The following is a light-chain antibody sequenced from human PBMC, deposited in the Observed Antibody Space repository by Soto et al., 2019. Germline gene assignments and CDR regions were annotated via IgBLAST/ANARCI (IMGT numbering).Light chain of an antibody. CDR2: DAS. Sequence: EIVLTQSPATLSLSPGERATLSCRASPSVSSYLAWYQQKPGQAPRLLIYDASNRATCIPARFSGSGSETDFTLTISSLEPEDFAGYYCQQRSNWPPMYSVGQGTKLEIK. J-gene: IGKJ2*01. CDR1: PSVSSY. V-gene: IGKV3-11*01. CDR3: QQRSNWPPMYS.